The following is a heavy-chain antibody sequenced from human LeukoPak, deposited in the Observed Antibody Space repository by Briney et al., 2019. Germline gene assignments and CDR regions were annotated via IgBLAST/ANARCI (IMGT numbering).Heavy chain of an antibody. CDR1: GYSISSGYY. CDR2: IYHSGST. V-gene: IGHV4-38-2*01. Sequence: SSETLSLTCAVSGYSISSGYYWGWIRQPPGKGLELIGSIYHSGSTYYNPSLKSRVTISVDTSKNQFSLKLSSVTAADTAVYYCARVPIAARSNWFDPWGQGTLVTVSS. J-gene: IGHJ5*02. D-gene: IGHD6-6*01. CDR3: ARVPIAARSNWFDP.